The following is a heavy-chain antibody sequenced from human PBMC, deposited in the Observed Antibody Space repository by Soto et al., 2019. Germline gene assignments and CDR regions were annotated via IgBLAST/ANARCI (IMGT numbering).Heavy chain of an antibody. CDR2: VIPIFGTA. D-gene: IGHD2-15*01. J-gene: IGHJ4*02. Sequence: QVQLVQSGAEVKKPGSSVKVSCKASGGTFSSFAISWVRQAPGQVLEWMGGVIPIFGTANYAQKFQGRVTIAADESTSTAYRELRSLRSEDTAVYYCARPACSGGSCYPNFDYWGQGTLVTVSS. V-gene: IGHV1-69*01. CDR1: GGTFSSFA. CDR3: ARPACSGGSCYPNFDY.